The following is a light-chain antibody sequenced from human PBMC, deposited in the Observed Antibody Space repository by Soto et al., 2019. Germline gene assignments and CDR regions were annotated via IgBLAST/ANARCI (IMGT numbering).Light chain of an antibody. CDR3: CSNGGASTTYV. CDR2: EVN. Sequence: QSALTQPASVSGSPGKSTTRSCTGTSSNVGNYNLVSWYQQHPGKAPKLMIYEVNKRPSGVSNRFSGSKSGNTASLTISGLQAEDEADYYCCSNGGASTTYVFGTGTKLTVL. V-gene: IGLV2-23*02. CDR1: SSNVGNYNL. J-gene: IGLJ1*01.